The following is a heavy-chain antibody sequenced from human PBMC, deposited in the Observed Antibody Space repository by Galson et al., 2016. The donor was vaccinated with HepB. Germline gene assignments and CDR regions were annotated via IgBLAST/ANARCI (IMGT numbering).Heavy chain of an antibody. CDR2: ISSSSSTI. CDR1: GFTFSSYS. D-gene: IGHD1-26*01. CDR3: ARDWGIVGAKGFDY. J-gene: IGHJ4*02. Sequence: SLRLSCAASGFTFSSYSITWVRQAPGKGLEWVSYISSSSSTIYYADSVKGRFTISRDNAKNSLFLQMNSLRDEDTAVYYCARDWGIVGAKGFDYWGQGTLVTVSS. V-gene: IGHV3-48*02.